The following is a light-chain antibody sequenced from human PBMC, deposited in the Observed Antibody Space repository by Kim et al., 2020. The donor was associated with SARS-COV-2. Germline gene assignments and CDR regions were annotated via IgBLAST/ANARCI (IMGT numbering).Light chain of an antibody. J-gene: IGKJ1*01. CDR1: QINDSN. CDR2: GAS. Sequence: IVMTQSPATLSLSPGGTDTLSCRASQINDSNLAWYQQKPGQAPRLLIYGASTRATGSPARFSGSGSGTEFTLTISSLQSEDFAVYYWQQYHNSPRTFGQGTKVDIK. CDR3: QQYHNSPRT. V-gene: IGKV3-15*01.